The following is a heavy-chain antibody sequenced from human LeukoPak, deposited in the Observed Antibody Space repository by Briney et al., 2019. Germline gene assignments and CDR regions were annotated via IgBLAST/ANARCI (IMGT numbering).Heavy chain of an antibody. D-gene: IGHD3-3*01. J-gene: IGHJ3*02. CDR2: IYHSGST. V-gene: IGHV4-30-2*01. CDR3: ARGGITIFGVAQGAFDI. CDR1: GGSISSGGYY. Sequence: PSETLSLTCTVSGGSISSGGYYWSWIRQPPGKGLEWIRYIYHSGSTYYNPSLKSRVTISIDRSKNQFSLKLSSVTAADTAVYYCARGGITIFGVAQGAFDIWGQGTMVTVSS.